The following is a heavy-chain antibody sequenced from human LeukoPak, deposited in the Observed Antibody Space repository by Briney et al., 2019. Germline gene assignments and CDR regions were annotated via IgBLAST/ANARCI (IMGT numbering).Heavy chain of an antibody. Sequence: GGSLRLSCAASGFTFSSYGVHWVRQAPGKGLEWVAVIWYDGSNKYYADSVKGRFTISRDNSKNTLYLQMNSLRAEDTAVYYCARGNWNDLVHDAFDIWGQGTMVTVSS. V-gene: IGHV3-33*01. CDR3: ARGNWNDLVHDAFDI. CDR1: GFTFSSYG. CDR2: IWYDGSNK. J-gene: IGHJ3*02. D-gene: IGHD1-1*01.